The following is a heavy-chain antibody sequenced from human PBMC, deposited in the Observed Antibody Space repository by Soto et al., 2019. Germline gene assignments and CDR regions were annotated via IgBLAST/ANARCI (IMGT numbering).Heavy chain of an antibody. CDR2: IYYSGST. CDR1: GGSISSYY. Sequence: SETLSLTCTVSGGSISSYYWSWIRQPPGKGLEWIGYIYYSGSTNYNPSLKSRVTISVDTSKNQFSLKLSSVTAADTAVYYCARDSYYHGSGSYGGFDYWGQGSLVTVSS. D-gene: IGHD3-10*01. CDR3: ARDSYYHGSGSYGGFDY. V-gene: IGHV4-59*01. J-gene: IGHJ4*02.